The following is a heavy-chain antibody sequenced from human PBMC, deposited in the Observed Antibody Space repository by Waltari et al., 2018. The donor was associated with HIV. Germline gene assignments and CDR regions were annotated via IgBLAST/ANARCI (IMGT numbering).Heavy chain of an antibody. J-gene: IGHJ4*02. CDR1: GFTFTNYA. D-gene: IGHD6-6*01. V-gene: IGHV3-23*01. Sequence: EVQLLESGGGLVEPGGSLRLSCTASGFTFTNYAMTWVRQVPGKGLEWVSTISGGGANTYSAQSVKGRSTLSRDNSNNTLHLQVDSLTAEDTAVYYCVRQGFSSSWDYFDFWGQGALVTVSS. CDR3: VRQGFSSSWDYFDF. CDR2: ISGGGANT.